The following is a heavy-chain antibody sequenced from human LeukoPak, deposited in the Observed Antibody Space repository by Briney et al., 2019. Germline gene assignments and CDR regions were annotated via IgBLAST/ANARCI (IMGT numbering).Heavy chain of an antibody. D-gene: IGHD3-10*01. J-gene: IGHJ5*02. CDR2: INPSGGST. V-gene: IGHV1-46*01. CDR3: ARDHYYGSGSYYRAWFDP. CDR1: GYTFTSYY. Sequence: ASVKVSCKAFGYTFTSYYIHWVRQAPGQGLEWMGIINPSGGSTSYAQKFQGRVTMTRDTSISTACMELSRLRSDDTAVYYCARDHYYGSGSYYRAWFDPWGQGTLVTVSS.